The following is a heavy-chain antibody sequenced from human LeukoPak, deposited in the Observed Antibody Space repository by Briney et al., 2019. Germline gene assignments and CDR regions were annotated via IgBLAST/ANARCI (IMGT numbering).Heavy chain of an antibody. J-gene: IGHJ6*03. CDR3: ARLSGWYNRFYYYYYMDV. CDR1: GGSISSYY. D-gene: IGHD6-19*01. Sequence: SETLSLTCTVSGGSISSYYWSWIRQPAGKGLEWIGRIYTSGSTNYNPSLKSRVTMSVDTSKNQFSLKLSSVTAADTAVYYCARLSGWYNRFYYYYYMDVWGKGTTVTISS. CDR2: IYTSGST. V-gene: IGHV4-4*07.